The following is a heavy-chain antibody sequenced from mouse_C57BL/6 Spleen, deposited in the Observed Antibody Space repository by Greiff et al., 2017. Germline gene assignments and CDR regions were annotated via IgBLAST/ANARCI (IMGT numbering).Heavy chain of an antibody. D-gene: IGHD1-1*01. CDR2: IHPNSGST. Sequence: VQLQQPGAELVKPGASVKLSCKASGYTFTSYWMHWVKQRPGQGLEWIGMIHPNSGSTNYNEKFKSKATLTVDKSSSTAYMQLSSLTSEDSAVYDCAREGIYYGSSAWFAYWGQGTLVTVSA. V-gene: IGHV1-64*01. J-gene: IGHJ3*01. CDR3: AREGIYYGSSAWFAY. CDR1: GYTFTSYW.